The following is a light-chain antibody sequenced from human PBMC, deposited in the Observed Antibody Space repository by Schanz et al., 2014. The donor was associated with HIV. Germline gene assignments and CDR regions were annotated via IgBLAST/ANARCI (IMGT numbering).Light chain of an antibody. CDR2: GAS. Sequence: EIVLTQSPGTLSLSPGERAILSCRASQSISGSSLAWYQQKPGQAARLLIYGASSSATGIPDRFSGSASGTDFTLTISRLEPADFAVYYCEQYGSSGLTFGGGTKVEIK. J-gene: IGKJ4*01. V-gene: IGKV3-20*01. CDR1: QSISGSS. CDR3: EQYGSSGLT.